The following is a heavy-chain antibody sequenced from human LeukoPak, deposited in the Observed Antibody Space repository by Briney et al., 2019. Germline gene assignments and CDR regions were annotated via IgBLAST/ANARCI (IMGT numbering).Heavy chain of an antibody. J-gene: IGHJ4*02. CDR2: INHSGST. V-gene: IGHV4-34*01. CDR3: ARRKEYYGSGSYVDY. Sequence: SETLSLTCALYGGSFSGYYWSWIHQPPGKELEWIGEINHSGSTNYNPSLKSRVTISVDTSKNQFSLKLSSVTAADTAVYYCARRKEYYGSGSYVDYWGQGTLVTVSS. CDR1: GGSFSGYY. D-gene: IGHD3-10*01.